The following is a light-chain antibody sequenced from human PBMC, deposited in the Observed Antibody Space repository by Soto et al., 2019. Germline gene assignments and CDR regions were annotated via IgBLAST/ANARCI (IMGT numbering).Light chain of an antibody. CDR2: DAS. Sequence: DIVLTQSPATLSVSPGERATLSCRASQSVSSYLAWYQQKPGQAPRLLIYDASNKATGIPARFSGTGSGTDFTLTIRSLEPEDFSDYYCQQRSNFTFGGGTKVDIK. J-gene: IGKJ4*01. CDR3: QQRSNFT. V-gene: IGKV3-11*01. CDR1: QSVSSY.